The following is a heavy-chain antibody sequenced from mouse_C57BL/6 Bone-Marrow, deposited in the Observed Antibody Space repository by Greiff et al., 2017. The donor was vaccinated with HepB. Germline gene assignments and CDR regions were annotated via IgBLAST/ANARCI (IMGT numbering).Heavy chain of an antibody. CDR3: ARFSPPYSNYDY. CDR2: IFPGSGST. D-gene: IGHD2-5*01. J-gene: IGHJ2*01. Sequence: QVQLKQSGPELVKPGASVKISCKASGYTFTDYYINWVKQRPGQGLEWIGWIFPGSGSTYYNGKFKGKATLTVDKSSSTAYMLLSSLTSEDSAVYFCARFSPPYSNYDYWGQGTTLTVSS. CDR1: GYTFTDYY. V-gene: IGHV1-75*01.